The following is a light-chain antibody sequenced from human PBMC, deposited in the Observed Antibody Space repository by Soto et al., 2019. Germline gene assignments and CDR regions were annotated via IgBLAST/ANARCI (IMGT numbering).Light chain of an antibody. Sequence: EVVMTQSPATLSASPGERVILSCRASQNIGSNLAWYQQRPGQAPRLLMYGASTRATETPARFSGSGSATDFTLTISSLQSEDFAVYYCQPYNSWPLTFGGGTKVDIK. CDR1: QNIGSN. J-gene: IGKJ4*01. CDR3: QPYNSWPLT. CDR2: GAS. V-gene: IGKV3-15*01.